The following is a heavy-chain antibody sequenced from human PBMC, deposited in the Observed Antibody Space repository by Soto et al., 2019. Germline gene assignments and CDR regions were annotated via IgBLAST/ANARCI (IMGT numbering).Heavy chain of an antibody. CDR2: IYYSGIT. D-gene: IGHD5-12*01. J-gene: IGHJ3*02. CDR3: PRPSSSSVATGATFDI. V-gene: IGHV4-59*08. CDR1: DDSVNGYY. Sequence: PSGTLALTCSVYDDSVNGYYWSWVGQRTGKGLEWIGHIYYSGITKYNPSLKSRVTISVDTSKNQFSLKLTSVTAADTAVYYCPRPSSSSVATGATFDIWGQGTMVTVSS.